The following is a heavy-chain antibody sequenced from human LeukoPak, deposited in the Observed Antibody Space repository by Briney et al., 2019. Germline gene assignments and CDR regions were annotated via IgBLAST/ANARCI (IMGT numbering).Heavy chain of an antibody. V-gene: IGHV1-8*01. Sequence: ASVKVSCKASGYTFTGYDINWVRQATGQGLEWMGWMNPDSGNTGYAQKFQGRVTMTRNTSISTAYMELSSLRSEDTAVYYCARGRISGYDWDFQHWGQGTLVTVSS. CDR3: ARGRISGYDWDFQH. D-gene: IGHD5-12*01. CDR2: MNPDSGNT. CDR1: GYTFTGYD. J-gene: IGHJ1*01.